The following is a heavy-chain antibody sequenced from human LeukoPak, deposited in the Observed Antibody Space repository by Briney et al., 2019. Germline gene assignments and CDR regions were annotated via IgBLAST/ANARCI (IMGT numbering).Heavy chain of an antibody. V-gene: IGHV4-34*01. J-gene: IGHJ5*02. CDR2: INHSGST. CDR1: GGSFSGYY. D-gene: IGHD6-19*01. Sequence: SETLSLTCAVYGGSFSGYYWSWIRQPPGKGLEWIGEINHSGSTNYNPSLKSRASISVDSSKNQFSLKLSSVTAADTAVYYCASQYSSDGWFDPWGQGTLVTVSS. CDR3: ASQYSSDGWFDP.